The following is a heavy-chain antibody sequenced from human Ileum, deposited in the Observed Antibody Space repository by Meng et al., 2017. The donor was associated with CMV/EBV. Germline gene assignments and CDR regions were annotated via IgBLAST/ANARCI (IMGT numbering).Heavy chain of an antibody. Sequence: APGFVNPPQPLPPRCSASGRAISSGGFYWSWIRQHPGKGLEWIGYIYYSGSTYYNPSLRSRVAISIDTSKNQFSLKLTSVTAADTAVYFCARTNYGDYNWFDPWGQGTLVTVSS. J-gene: IGHJ5*02. CDR3: ARTNYGDYNWFDP. D-gene: IGHD4-17*01. V-gene: IGHV4-31*03. CDR1: GRAISSGGFY. CDR2: IYYSGST.